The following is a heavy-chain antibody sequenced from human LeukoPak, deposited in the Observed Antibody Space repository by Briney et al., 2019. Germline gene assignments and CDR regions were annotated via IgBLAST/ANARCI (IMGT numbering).Heavy chain of an antibody. CDR2: IYSSGST. Sequence: KASETLSLTCTVSGGSINYYYWSWIRQPPGKGLEYIGYIYSSGSTNYNPSLKSRVTMSVDTSKNQFSLKLSYVTAADTAVYYCARDSRYSDTSGYYYSHYYMDVWGKGTTVTVSS. J-gene: IGHJ6*03. D-gene: IGHD3-22*01. V-gene: IGHV4-59*01. CDR1: GGSINYYY. CDR3: ARDSRYSDTSGYYYSHYYMDV.